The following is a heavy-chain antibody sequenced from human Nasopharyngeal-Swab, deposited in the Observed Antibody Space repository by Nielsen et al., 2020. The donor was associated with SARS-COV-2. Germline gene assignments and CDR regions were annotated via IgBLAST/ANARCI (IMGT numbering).Heavy chain of an antibody. V-gene: IGHV1-46*01. J-gene: IGHJ6*03. CDR1: GYTFTTSY. CDR3: ARHSSLLMDV. Sequence: ASVKVSCKASGYTFTTSYMHWVRQAPGQGLEWMGIINPSGGSTNYAQKFQGRVTMTRDTSTSTVYMELGSLRSEDTAVYYCARHSSLLMDVWGKGTTVTVSS. D-gene: IGHD3-22*01. CDR2: INPSGGST.